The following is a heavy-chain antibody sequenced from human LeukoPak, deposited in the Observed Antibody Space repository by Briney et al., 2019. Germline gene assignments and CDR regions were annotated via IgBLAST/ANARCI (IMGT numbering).Heavy chain of an antibody. CDR2: IYHSGST. CDR1: GGSISSSNW. V-gene: IGHV4-4*02. J-gene: IGHJ6*03. Sequence: PSETLSLTCAVSGGSISSSNWWSWVRQPPGKGLEWIGEIYHSGSTNYNPSLKSRVTISVGKSKNQFSLKLSSVTAADTAVYYCARGQYYYYYYMDVWGKGTTVTVSS. CDR3: ARGQYYYYYYMDV.